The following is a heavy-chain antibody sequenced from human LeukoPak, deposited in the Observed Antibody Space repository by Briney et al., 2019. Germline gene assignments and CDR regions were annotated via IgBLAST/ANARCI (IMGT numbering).Heavy chain of an antibody. CDR1: GFTFSSYS. D-gene: IGHD3-3*01. Sequence: KTGGSLRLSCAASGFTFSSYSMNWVRQAPGKGLEWVSSISSSSSYIYYADSVKGRFTISRDNSKNTLYLQMNSLRAEDTAVYYCAKRRSYYDFWSEYFDYWGQGTLVTVSS. CDR3: AKRRSYYDFWSEYFDY. V-gene: IGHV3-21*04. J-gene: IGHJ4*02. CDR2: ISSSSSYI.